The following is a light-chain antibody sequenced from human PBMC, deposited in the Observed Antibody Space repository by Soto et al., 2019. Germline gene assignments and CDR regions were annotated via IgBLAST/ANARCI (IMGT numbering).Light chain of an antibody. J-gene: IGLJ2*01. V-gene: IGLV2-14*01. CDR3: SSYTTSSTHVV. CDR2: DVS. CDR1: SSDVGSYNY. Sequence: QSALTQPASVSGSPGQSITISCTGTSSDVGSYNYVSLYQQYPGKAPKLMIYDVSNRPSGVSYRFSGSKSGNTAPLTISGLQAEDEADYYCSSYTTSSTHVVFGGGTKVTVL.